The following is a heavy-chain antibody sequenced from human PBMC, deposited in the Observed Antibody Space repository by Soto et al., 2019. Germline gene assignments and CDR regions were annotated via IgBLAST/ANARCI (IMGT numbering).Heavy chain of an antibody. CDR3: ATMVTYYDILPGYNPFDP. D-gene: IGHD3-9*01. CDR1: VGTFSSYA. J-gene: IGHJ5*02. V-gene: IGHV1-69*06. Sequence: QVQLVQSGAEVKKPGYSVKVSCKASVGTFSSYAISWVRQSPGQGLEWMGVIIPIFGTANYAQKFQGRVTITADKSTRTAYMELSSLRSEDTAVYYWATMVTYYDILPGYNPFDPWGQGTLVTVSS. CDR2: IIPIFGTA.